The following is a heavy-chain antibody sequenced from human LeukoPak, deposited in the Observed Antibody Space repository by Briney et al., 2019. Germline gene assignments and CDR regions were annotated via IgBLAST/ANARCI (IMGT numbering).Heavy chain of an antibody. D-gene: IGHD2-8*01. CDR1: GFTFSSHW. V-gene: IGHV4-34*01. Sequence: GSLRLSCAASGFTFSSHWMHWIRQPPGKGLEWIGEINHSGSTDYNPSLKSRVTISVDTSKNQFSLKLSSVTAADTAVYYCARGVLDDYWGQGTLVTVSS. J-gene: IGHJ4*02. CDR3: ARGVLDDY. CDR2: INHSGST.